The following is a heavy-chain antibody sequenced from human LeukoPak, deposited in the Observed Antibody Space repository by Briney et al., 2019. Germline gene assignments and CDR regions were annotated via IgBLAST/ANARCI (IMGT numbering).Heavy chain of an antibody. Sequence: GGSLRFSRAASGFTFSSYEMNWVRQAPGKGLEWVSYISSSGSTIYYADSVKGRFTISRDNAKNSLYLQMNSLRAEDTAVYYCASGYDSSGYYYVYWGQGTLVTVSS. CDR2: ISSSGSTI. J-gene: IGHJ4*02. D-gene: IGHD3-22*01. CDR1: GFTFSSYE. CDR3: ASGYDSSGYYYVY. V-gene: IGHV3-48*03.